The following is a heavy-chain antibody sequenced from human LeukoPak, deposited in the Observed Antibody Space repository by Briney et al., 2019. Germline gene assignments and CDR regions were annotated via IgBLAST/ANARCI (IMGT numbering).Heavy chain of an antibody. J-gene: IGHJ4*02. V-gene: IGHV4-30-2*03. CDR3: ARLGYCSSASCGPLDY. CDR2: IYYSGST. D-gene: IGHD2-2*01. Sequence: SQTLSLTCAVSGGSINSGGYSWGWIRQPPGKGLEWIGNIYYSGSTYYNPSLKSRVTISVDTSKNHFSLKLNSVTAADTALYYCARLGYCSSASCGPLDYWGQGTLVTVSS. CDR1: GGSINSGGYS.